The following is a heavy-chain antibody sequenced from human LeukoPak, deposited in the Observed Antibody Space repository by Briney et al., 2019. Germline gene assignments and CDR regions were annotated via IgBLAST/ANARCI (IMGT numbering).Heavy chain of an antibody. V-gene: IGHV4-59*08. CDR2: IYYSGST. CDR1: GGSISSYY. CDR3: ARHRVVTAAIVYGMDV. D-gene: IGHD2-21*02. Sequence: SETLSLTCTVSGGSISSYYWSWIRQPPGKGLEWIGYIYYSGSTNYNPSLKSRVTISVDTSKNQFSLKPSSVAAADTAVYYCARHRVVTAAIVYGMDVWGQGTTVTVSS. J-gene: IGHJ6*02.